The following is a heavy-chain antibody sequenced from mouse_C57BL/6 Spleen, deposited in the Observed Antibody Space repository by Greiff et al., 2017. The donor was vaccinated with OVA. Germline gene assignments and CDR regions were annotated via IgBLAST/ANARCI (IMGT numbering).Heavy chain of an antibody. CDR3: ARGHYGSSPYYFDY. D-gene: IGHD1-1*01. CDR1: GYTFTSYW. CDR2: IDPSDSYT. J-gene: IGHJ2*01. Sequence: QVQLKQPGAELVMPGASVKLSCKASGYTFTSYWMHWVKQRPGQGLEWIGEIDPSDSYTNYNQKFKGKSTLTVDKSSSTAYMQLSSLTSEDSAVYYCARGHYGSSPYYFDYWGQGTTLTVSS. V-gene: IGHV1-69*01.